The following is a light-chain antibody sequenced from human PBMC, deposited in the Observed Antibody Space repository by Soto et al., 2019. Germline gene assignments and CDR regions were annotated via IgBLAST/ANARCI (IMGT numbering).Light chain of an antibody. CDR1: QSISSN. J-gene: IGKJ1*01. V-gene: IGKV3-15*01. CDR2: GAS. CDR3: QHYYNWQPR. Sequence: EILMTQSPSTLSVSPGERATLSCRASQSISSNLAWYQQKPGQAPRMLMYGASTRATGVPARCSGSGSGTEFTLTISNLQSEDFEVYYCQHYYNWQPRFGQGTKVDIK.